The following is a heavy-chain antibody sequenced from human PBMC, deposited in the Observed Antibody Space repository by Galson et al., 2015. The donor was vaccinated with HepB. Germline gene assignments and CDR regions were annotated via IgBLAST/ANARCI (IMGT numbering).Heavy chain of an antibody. V-gene: IGHV4-39*01. CDR1: GGSIRRSTDF. CDR3: ARRAYNFFDP. J-gene: IGHJ5*02. CDR2: ISDTGST. Sequence: LSLTCSVSGGSIRRSTDFWGWIRQPPGKGLEWIGFISDTGSTYYNPSLRSRVIISVDTAKNQFSLRLRSVTAADTATYYCARRAYNFFDPWGRGSLVTVSS.